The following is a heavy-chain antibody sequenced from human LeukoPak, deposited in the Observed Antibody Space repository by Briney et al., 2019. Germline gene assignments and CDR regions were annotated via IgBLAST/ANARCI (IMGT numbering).Heavy chain of an antibody. J-gene: IGHJ4*02. CDR1: GGSISGYY. CDR3: ARESKSYDGSGYYHDY. CDR2: IYTSGST. V-gene: IGHV4-4*07. Sequence: SETLSLTCTVSGGSISGYYWSWIRQPAGKGLEWIGRIYTSGSTDYNPSLKSRVTMSVDTSKNQFSLKLSSVTAADTAVYYCARESKSYDGSGYYHDYWGQGPLVTVSS. D-gene: IGHD3-22*01.